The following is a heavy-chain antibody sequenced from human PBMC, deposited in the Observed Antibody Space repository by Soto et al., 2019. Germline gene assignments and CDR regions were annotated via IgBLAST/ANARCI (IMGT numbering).Heavy chain of an antibody. Sequence: EVQLVETGGGLIQPGGSLRLSCAASGFSVSSNYMSWVRQPPGKGLEWLSILYSGGSTHYAESVKGRFTTSRDNLRNTLYLQMNSLRAEDTAVYYCVTRNCGGGCSEYWGQGTLVTVST. CDR3: VTRNCGGGCSEY. J-gene: IGHJ4*02. D-gene: IGHD2-21*02. CDR1: GFSVSSNY. CDR2: LYSGGST. V-gene: IGHV3-53*03.